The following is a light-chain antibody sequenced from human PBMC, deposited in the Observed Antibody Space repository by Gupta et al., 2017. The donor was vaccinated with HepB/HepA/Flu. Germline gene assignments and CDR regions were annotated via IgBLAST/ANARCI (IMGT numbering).Light chain of an antibody. Sequence: EIVLTQSPGTLSLSPGERATLSCRASQSVSSSYLAWYQQKPGQAPRLLIYGASSRDTGIADRFSGSGCGKDLTLTISRREQEDFAVYYCQQYGSQPPVTFGQGTRLEIK. CDR2: GAS. V-gene: IGKV3-20*01. J-gene: IGKJ5*01. CDR3: QQYGSQPPVT. CDR1: QSVSSSY.